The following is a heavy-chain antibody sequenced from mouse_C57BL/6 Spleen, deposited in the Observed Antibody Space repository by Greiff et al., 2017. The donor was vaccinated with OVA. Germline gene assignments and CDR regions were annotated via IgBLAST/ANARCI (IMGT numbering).Heavy chain of an antibody. Sequence: EVKVVESGGGLVKPGGSLKLSCAASGFTFSSYAMSWVRQTPEKRLEWVATISDGGSYTYYTDNVKGRFTISRDNAKNNLYLQMSHLKSEDTAMYYCARDEGGWCGLFDDWGQGTTLTVSS. J-gene: IGHJ2*01. D-gene: IGHD1-1*02. CDR1: GFTFSSYA. CDR2: ISDGGSYT. CDR3: ARDEGGWCGLFDD. V-gene: IGHV5-4*01.